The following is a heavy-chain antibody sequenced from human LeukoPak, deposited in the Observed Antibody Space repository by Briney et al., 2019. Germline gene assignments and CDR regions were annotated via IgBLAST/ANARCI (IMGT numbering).Heavy chain of an antibody. CDR2: IYYSGST. CDR1: GGSVSSGSYY. J-gene: IGHJ4*02. Sequence: SETLSLTCTVSGGSVSSGSYYWSWIRQPPGKGLEWIGYIYYSGSTNYNPSLKSRVTISVDTSKNQFSLKLSSVTAADTAVYYCASRAVPFDYWGQGTLVTVSS. CDR3: ASRAVPFDY. D-gene: IGHD1-1*01. V-gene: IGHV4-61*01.